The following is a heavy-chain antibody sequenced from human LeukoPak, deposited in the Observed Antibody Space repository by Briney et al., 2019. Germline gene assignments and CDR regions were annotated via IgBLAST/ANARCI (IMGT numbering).Heavy chain of an antibody. CDR1: GFTFSNYW. J-gene: IGHJ4*02. CDR3: AKGGKWDVTPFDY. V-gene: IGHV3-23*01. Sequence: GGSLRLSCAASGFTFSNYWMAWVRQAPGKGLEWVSTISGGGGSTYYADSVKGRFTLSRDNSKNTLYLQVNSLSAEDTAVYYCAKGGKWDVTPFDYWGQGTLVTVSS. CDR2: ISGGGGST. D-gene: IGHD1-26*01.